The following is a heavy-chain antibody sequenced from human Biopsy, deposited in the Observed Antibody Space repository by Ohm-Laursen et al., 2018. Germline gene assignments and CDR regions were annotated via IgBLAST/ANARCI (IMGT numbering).Heavy chain of an antibody. D-gene: IGHD5-18*01. J-gene: IGHJ6*02. CDR1: GYTVTELS. CDR3: AIGWKQRWLHGMDL. Sequence: ASVKVSCKASGYTVTELSMHWVRRAPGQGLEWMGGFNPEDGETTYAQKFQGRVTMTEDTSTDTAYMELSSLRPDDTAIYYCAIGWKQRWLHGMDLWGQGTTVSVSS. V-gene: IGHV1-24*01. CDR2: FNPEDGET.